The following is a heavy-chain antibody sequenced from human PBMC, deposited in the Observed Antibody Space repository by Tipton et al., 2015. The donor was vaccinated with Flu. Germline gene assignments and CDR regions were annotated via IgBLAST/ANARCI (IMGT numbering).Heavy chain of an antibody. V-gene: IGHV4-31*03. Sequence: TLSLTCTVSGGSVSSGGYYWSWIRQHPVKGLEWIGNIYYTASPKYNPSLQSRVTISVDTSKNQLSLELPSVTAADTAVYYCARGTSTARGREYFQYWSQGTLVIVSS. CDR2: IYYTASP. J-gene: IGHJ1*01. D-gene: IGHD1-26*01. CDR1: GGSVSSGGYY. CDR3: ARGTSTARGREYFQY.